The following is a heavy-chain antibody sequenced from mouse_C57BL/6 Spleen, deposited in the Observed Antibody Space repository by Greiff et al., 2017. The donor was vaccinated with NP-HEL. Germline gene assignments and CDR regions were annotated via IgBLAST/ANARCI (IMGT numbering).Heavy chain of an antibody. V-gene: IGHV1-62-2*01. CDR1: GYTFTEYT. J-gene: IGHJ2*01. CDR2: FYPGSGSI. Sequence: VQRVESGAELVKPGASVKLSCKASGYTFTEYTIHWVKQRSGQGLEWIGWFYPGSGSIKYNEKFKDKATLTADKSSSKVYMELSRLTSEDSAVYFCARHEERAGDFDYWGQGTTLTVSS. D-gene: IGHD4-1*01. CDR3: ARHEERAGDFDY.